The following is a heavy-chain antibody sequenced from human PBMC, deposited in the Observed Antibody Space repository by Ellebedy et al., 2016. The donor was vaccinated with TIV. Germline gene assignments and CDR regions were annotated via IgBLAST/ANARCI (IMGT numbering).Heavy chain of an antibody. CDR2: INHSGST. CDR3: ARNKANYDSSGTVRPYWYFDL. J-gene: IGHJ2*01. D-gene: IGHD3-22*01. Sequence: SETLSLTXAVYGGSFSGYYWSWIRQPPGKGLEWIGEINHSGSTNYNPSLKSRVTISVDTSKNQFSLKLSSVTAADTAVYYCARNKANYDSSGTVRPYWYFDLWGRGTLVTVSS. CDR1: GGSFSGYY. V-gene: IGHV4-34*01.